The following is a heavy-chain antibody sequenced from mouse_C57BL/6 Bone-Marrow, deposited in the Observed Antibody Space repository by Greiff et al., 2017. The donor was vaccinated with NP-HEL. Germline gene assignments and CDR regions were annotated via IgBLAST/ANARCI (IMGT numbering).Heavy chain of an antibody. CDR2: IHPSDSDT. Sequence: VQLQQPGAELVKPGASVKVSCKASGYTFTSYWMHWVKQRPGQGLEWIGRIHPSDSDTNYNQKFKGKATLTVDKSSSTAYMQLSSLTSEDSAVYYCAIGLSHYAMDYWGQGTSVTVSS. CDR3: AIGLSHYAMDY. D-gene: IGHD3-1*01. CDR1: GYTFTSYW. V-gene: IGHV1-74*01. J-gene: IGHJ4*01.